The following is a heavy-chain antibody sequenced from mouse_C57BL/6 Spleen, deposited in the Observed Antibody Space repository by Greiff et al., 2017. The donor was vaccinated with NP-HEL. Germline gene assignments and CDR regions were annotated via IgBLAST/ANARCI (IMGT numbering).Heavy chain of an antibody. V-gene: IGHV1-50*01. CDR2: IDPSDSYT. D-gene: IGHD1-1*01. J-gene: IGHJ2*01. Sequence: QVQLQQPGAELVKPGASVKLSCKASGYTFTSYWMPWVNQRPGQGLEWIGEIDPSDSYTNYNQKFKGKATLTVDTSSSTAYMQLSSLTSEDSAVYYCARWSTVVADYLDYWGQGTTLTVSS. CDR1: GYTFTSYW. CDR3: ARWSTVVADYLDY.